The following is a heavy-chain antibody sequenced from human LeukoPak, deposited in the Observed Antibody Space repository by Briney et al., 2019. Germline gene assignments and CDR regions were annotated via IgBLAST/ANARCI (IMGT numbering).Heavy chain of an antibody. D-gene: IGHD2/OR15-2a*01. CDR2: IYHSGHT. CDR3: ARHPFQYPFDH. J-gene: IGHJ5*02. Sequence: PSETLSLTCTVSGASVSSDYWSWIRQSPGKGLEWIGYIYHSGHTMSNPSLKSRVSLSLDTSNNQFSLKLSSVTAADTAVYYCARHPFQYPFDHWGQGTVASVSS. CDR1: GASVSSDY. V-gene: IGHV4-59*08.